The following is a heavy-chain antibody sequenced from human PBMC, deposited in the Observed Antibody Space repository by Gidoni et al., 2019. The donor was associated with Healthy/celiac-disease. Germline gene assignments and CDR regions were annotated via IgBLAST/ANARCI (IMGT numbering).Heavy chain of an antibody. CDR3: ARDAENHDYGDPKQMNGYFDL. CDR2: ISYDGSNK. Sequence: KGLEWVAVISYDGSNKYYADSVKGRFTISRDNSKNTLYLQMNSLRAEDTAVYYCARDAENHDYGDPKQMNGYFDLWGRGPLVTVSS. J-gene: IGHJ2*01. D-gene: IGHD4-17*01. V-gene: IGHV3-30-3*01.